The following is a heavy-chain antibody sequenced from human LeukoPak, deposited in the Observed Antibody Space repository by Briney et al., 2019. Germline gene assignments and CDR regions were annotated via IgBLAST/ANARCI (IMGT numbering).Heavy chain of an antibody. D-gene: IGHD3-22*01. CDR1: GGTFSSYA. CDR3: ERQYLLYHSSGHYLALSAFDI. V-gene: IGHV1-69*05. Sequence: SVKVSCKASGGTFSSYAISWVRQAPGQGLEWMGGIIPSFGTANDAQKCQGRVTINTHDSTNTAYMELSRLRSEDTAVYYYERQYLLYHSSGHYLALSAFDIWGQGTLVTVSS. J-gene: IGHJ3*02. CDR2: IIPSFGTA.